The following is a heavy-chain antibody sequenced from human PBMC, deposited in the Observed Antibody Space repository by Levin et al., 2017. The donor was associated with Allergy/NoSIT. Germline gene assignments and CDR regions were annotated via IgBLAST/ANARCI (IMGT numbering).Heavy chain of an antibody. J-gene: IGHJ5*01. CDR2: IYKSDNI. V-gene: IGHV4-4*07. CDR1: GDYINNYY. Sequence: SETLSLTCSVSGDYINNYYWSWIRQSAGKGLEWIGRIYKSDNINYNPSLNSRVTMSVDTPKNQISLNLNSVTVADTAVYFCARTVGFGWFDFWGQGILVTVSS. CDR3: ARTVGFGWFDF. D-gene: IGHD1-26*01.